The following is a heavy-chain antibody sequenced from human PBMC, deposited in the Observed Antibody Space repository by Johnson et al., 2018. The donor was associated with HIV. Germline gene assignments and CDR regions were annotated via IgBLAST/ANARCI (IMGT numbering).Heavy chain of an antibody. CDR1: GFTFDDYA. CDR2: VSWNSDTI. D-gene: IGHD2-2*01. Sequence: VQLVESGGGLVQPGRSLRLSCAASGFTFDDYAMHWVRQAPGKGLEWVSGVSWNSDTIAYADSVKGRFTIPRDNSKNTLSLQMNSLRVEDTAVYYCAKPVVPAGDDLDMYEFAFYIWGQGTMVTVS. CDR3: AKPVVPAGDDLDMYEFAFYI. V-gene: IGHV3-9*01. J-gene: IGHJ3*02.